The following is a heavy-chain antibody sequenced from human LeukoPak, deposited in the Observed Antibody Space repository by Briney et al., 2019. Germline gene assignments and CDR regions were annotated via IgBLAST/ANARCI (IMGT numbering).Heavy chain of an antibody. V-gene: IGHV3-23*01. J-gene: IGHJ4*02. Sequence: GRSLRLSCAASGFTFSSYGMHWVRLAPGKGLEWVSAISGSGGSTYYADSVKGRFTISRDNSKNTLYLHVNSLRDEDTAVYYCVRDHDWSFDLWGQGALVTVSS. CDR2: ISGSGGST. CDR1: GFTFSSYG. CDR3: VRDHDWSFDL. D-gene: IGHD1-1*01.